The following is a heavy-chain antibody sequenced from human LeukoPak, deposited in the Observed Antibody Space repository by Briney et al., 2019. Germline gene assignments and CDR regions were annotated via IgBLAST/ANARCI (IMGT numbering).Heavy chain of an antibody. D-gene: IGHD1-26*01. J-gene: IGHJ4*02. Sequence: SETLSLTCTVSGYSISSGYYWGWIRQPPGKGLEWIGSIYHSGSTYYNPSLKSRVTISVDTAKNQFSLKLSSVIAADTAVYYCARQVYSGTYYDDYWGQGTLVTVS. CDR2: IYHSGST. CDR1: GYSISSGYY. V-gene: IGHV4-38-2*02. CDR3: ARQVYSGTYYDDY.